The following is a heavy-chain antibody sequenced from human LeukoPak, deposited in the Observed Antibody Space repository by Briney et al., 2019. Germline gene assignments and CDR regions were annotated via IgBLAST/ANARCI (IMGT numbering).Heavy chain of an antibody. CDR2: IFYSGAT. CDR3: ARGPTVTTDY. Sequence: SETLCLTCTVSGGSVSSDNYYWSWIRQPPGKGLEWIGYIFYSGATYYNPSLKSRVTISVETSKNQFSLKLSSVTAADTAVYYCARGPTVTTDYWGQGTLVTVSS. CDR1: GGSVSSDNYY. V-gene: IGHV4-61*01. J-gene: IGHJ4*02. D-gene: IGHD4-11*01.